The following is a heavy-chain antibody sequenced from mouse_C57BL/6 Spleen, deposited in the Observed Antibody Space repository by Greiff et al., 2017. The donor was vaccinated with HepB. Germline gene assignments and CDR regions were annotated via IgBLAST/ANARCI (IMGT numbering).Heavy chain of an antibody. Sequence: EVMLVESGGGLVKPGGSLKLSCAASGFTFSSYTMSWVRQTPEKRLEWVATISGGGGNTYYPDSVKGRFTISRDNAKNTLYLQMSSLRSEDTALYYCARHLAGSSYYFDYWGQGTTLTVSS. V-gene: IGHV5-9*01. CDR2: ISGGGGNT. CDR1: GFTFSSYT. D-gene: IGHD1-1*01. J-gene: IGHJ2*01. CDR3: ARHLAGSSYYFDY.